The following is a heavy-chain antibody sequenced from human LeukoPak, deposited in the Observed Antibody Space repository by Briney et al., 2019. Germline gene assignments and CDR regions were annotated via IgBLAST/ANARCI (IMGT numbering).Heavy chain of an antibody. CDR2: IKQDGSEK. V-gene: IGHV3-7*01. D-gene: IGHD1-1*01. CDR1: GFTFSTYW. J-gene: IGHJ4*02. Sequence: GGPLRLSCAASGFTFSTYWMSWVRQAPGKGLQWVANIKQDGSEKSYVDSVKGRFTISRDNAKNSLYLQMNSLRAEDTAVYYCARDASTAGTTWDYWGQGTLVPVST. CDR3: ARDASTAGTTWDY.